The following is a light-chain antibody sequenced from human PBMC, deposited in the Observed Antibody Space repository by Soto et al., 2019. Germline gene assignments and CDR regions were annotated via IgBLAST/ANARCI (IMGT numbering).Light chain of an antibody. CDR1: SSDVGGYNY. CDR2: EVS. CDR3: SSRTSSSTYV. V-gene: IGLV2-14*01. J-gene: IGLJ1*01. Sequence: QSALTQPASVSGSPGQSITISCTGTSSDVGGYNYVSWYQHHPGKAPKLMISEVSNRPSGVSNRFSGSKSGNTASLTISGLQAEDEADYYCSSRTSSSTYVFGTGTKLTDL.